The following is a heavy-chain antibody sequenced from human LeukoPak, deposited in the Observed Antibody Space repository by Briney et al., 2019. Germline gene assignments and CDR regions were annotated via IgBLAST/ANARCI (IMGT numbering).Heavy chain of an antibody. CDR1: GYTFTSYG. J-gene: IGHJ4*02. CDR3: ARGGQLLLYYFDY. Sequence: ASVKVSCKASGYTFTSYGINWVRQATGQGLEWMGWMNPNSGNTGYAQKFQGRVTITRNTSISTAYMELSSLRSGDTAVYYCARGGQLLLYYFDYWGQGTLVTVSS. V-gene: IGHV1-8*03. CDR2: MNPNSGNT. D-gene: IGHD2-2*01.